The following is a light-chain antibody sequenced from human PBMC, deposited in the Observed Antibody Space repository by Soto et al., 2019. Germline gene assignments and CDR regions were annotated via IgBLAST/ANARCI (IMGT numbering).Light chain of an antibody. CDR3: LQYDSFSLFT. J-gene: IGKJ3*01. V-gene: IGKV1-5*03. Sequence: DIQMTQSPSTLSASVVDRVTITCRASQSIGGWLAWYQQKPGKAPNLLIYQGSSLQSGVPSRFSGSGSGTEFTLTISSLQPDDFATYYGLQYDSFSLFTGGPGTKVDIK. CDR2: QGS. CDR1: QSIGGW.